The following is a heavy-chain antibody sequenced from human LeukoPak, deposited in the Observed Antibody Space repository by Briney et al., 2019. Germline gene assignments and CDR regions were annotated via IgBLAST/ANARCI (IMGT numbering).Heavy chain of an antibody. CDR2: INHSGST. J-gene: IGHJ4*02. CDR3: ARGLLLVRD. D-gene: IGHD6-13*01. Sequence: SETLSLTCAVYGGFFSGYYWSWIRQPPGKGLEWIGEINHSGSTNYNPSLKSRVTISVDTSKNQFSLKLSSVTAADTAVYYCARGLLLVRDWGQGTLVTVSS. V-gene: IGHV4-34*01. CDR1: GGFFSGYY.